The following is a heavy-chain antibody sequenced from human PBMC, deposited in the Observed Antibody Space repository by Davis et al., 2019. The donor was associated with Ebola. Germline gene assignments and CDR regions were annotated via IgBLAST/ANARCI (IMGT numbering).Heavy chain of an antibody. CDR1: GGSISSSSYY. Sequence: GSLRLSCTVSGGSISSSSYYWGWIRQPPGKGLEWIGSIYYSGSTYYNPSLKSRVTISVDTSKNQFSLKLSSVTAADTAVYYCARRQTDAAGSYWYFDLWGRGTLVTVSS. J-gene: IGHJ2*01. D-gene: IGHD6-13*01. CDR3: ARRQTDAAGSYWYFDL. CDR2: IYYSGST. V-gene: IGHV4-39*01.